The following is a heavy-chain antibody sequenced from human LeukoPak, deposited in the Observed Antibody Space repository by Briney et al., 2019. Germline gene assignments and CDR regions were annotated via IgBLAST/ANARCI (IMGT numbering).Heavy chain of an antibody. Sequence: PSQTLSLTCTVSGGSISSGGYYWSWIRQHPGKGLEWIGYIYYSRSTYYNPSLKSRVTISVDTSKNQFSLKLSSVTAADTAVYYCARALSPSAPFDYWGQGTLVTVSS. CDR3: ARALSPSAPFDY. V-gene: IGHV4-31*03. CDR2: IYYSRST. CDR1: GGSISSGGYY. J-gene: IGHJ4*02.